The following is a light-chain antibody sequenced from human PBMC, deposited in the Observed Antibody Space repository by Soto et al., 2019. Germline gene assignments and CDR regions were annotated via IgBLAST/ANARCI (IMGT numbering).Light chain of an antibody. CDR2: GAS. J-gene: IGKJ2*01. Sequence: PGGRATLSCRASQSVSSNYLAWYQQKPGQAPRLLIYGASTRATGIPDRFSGSGSGTDFTLTISRLEPEDFAVYYCQQYGSSSYTFGQGTRLEIK. CDR1: QSVSSNY. CDR3: QQYGSSSYT. V-gene: IGKV3-20*01.